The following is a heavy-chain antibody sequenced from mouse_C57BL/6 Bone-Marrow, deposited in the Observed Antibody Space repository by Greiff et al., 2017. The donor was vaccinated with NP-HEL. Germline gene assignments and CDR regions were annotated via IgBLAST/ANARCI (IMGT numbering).Heavy chain of an antibody. CDR2: LHPHSGRT. J-gene: IGHJ2*01. V-gene: IGHV1-64*01. Sequence: VQLQPPGAELVKPGASVKLSCKASGYTFPSYWLHWVKQRPGQGLEWIGMLHPHSGRTNYNEQFESKATLTVDKSSSTAYMQLSSLTSEDSAGYYCARGGYYYGKRYYFDYWGQGTTLTVSS. D-gene: IGHD2-1*01. CDR1: GYTFPSYW. CDR3: ARGGYYYGKRYYFDY.